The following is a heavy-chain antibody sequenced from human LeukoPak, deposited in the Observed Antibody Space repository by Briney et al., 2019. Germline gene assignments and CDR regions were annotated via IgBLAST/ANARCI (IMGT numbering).Heavy chain of an antibody. CDR2: ISAYNGNT. CDR1: GYAFTSCA. CDR3: ARGGESGWYGLFDY. Sequence: ASVKVSCKASGYAFTSCAINWVRQAPGQGLEWMGWISAYNGNTNYAQKFQGRVTMTTATSTSTAYVELRVLYSYETAVYYCARGGESGWYGLFDYWGQGALVTVSS. V-gene: IGHV1-18*01. J-gene: IGHJ4*02. D-gene: IGHD6-19*01.